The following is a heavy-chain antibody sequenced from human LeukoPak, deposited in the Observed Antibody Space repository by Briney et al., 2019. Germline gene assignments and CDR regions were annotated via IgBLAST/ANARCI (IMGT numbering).Heavy chain of an antibody. CDR1: GGSISSYY. J-gene: IGHJ4*02. Sequence: PSETLSLTCTVSGGSISSYYWSWIRQPPGKGLEWIGYIYDSGSTNYNPSLKSRVTISGDTSKNQFSLKLSSVTAADTAVYYCARGKVVYTSSSYFDYWGQGTLVTVPS. CDR2: IYDSGST. V-gene: IGHV4-59*01. CDR3: ARGKVVYTSSSYFDY. D-gene: IGHD6-6*01.